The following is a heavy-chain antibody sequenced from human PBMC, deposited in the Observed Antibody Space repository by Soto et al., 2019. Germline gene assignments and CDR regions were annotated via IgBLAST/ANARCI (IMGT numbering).Heavy chain of an antibody. Sequence: TSETLSLTCGVYGGSFRNYYWIWVRQPPGKGLEWIGSIYYTGTTYYNPSLKSRVTISVHTSKNQFSLKVYSVTAADTAVYYCARDWYRDGYNGGYHDYWGQGTQVTVSS. CDR2: IYYTGTT. D-gene: IGHD6-25*01. CDR3: ARDWYRDGYNGGYHDY. V-gene: IGHV4-34*01. CDR1: GGSFRNYY. J-gene: IGHJ4*02.